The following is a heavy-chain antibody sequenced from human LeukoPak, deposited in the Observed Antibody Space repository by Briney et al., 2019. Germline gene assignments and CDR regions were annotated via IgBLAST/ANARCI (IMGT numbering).Heavy chain of an antibody. CDR3: AHFKWSGYSYGSEFDY. J-gene: IGHJ4*02. D-gene: IGHD5-18*01. Sequence: KTGGPLRLSCAASGFTFSSYAMNWVRQAPGKGLEWVSYISSSSSTIYYADSVKGRFTISRDNAKNSLYLQMNSLRAEDTAVYYCAHFKWSGYSYGSEFDYWGQGTLVTVSS. CDR2: ISSSSSTI. V-gene: IGHV3-48*01. CDR1: GFTFSSYA.